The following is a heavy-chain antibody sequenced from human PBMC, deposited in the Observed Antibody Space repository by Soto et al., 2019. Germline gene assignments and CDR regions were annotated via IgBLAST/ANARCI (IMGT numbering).Heavy chain of an antibody. D-gene: IGHD2-21*02. CDR3: ARVGLGGDKNFDC. J-gene: IGHJ4*02. Sequence: QVQLVESGGGAVQPGRSLRLSCAASGFTFSSYAMHWVRQATGKGLEWVAVISYDGSNKYYADSVKGRFTISRDNSKKTLLLQIHGLRAEDTAVYYCARVGLGGDKNFDCWGQGTLVTVSS. CDR1: GFTFSSYA. CDR2: ISYDGSNK. V-gene: IGHV3-30-3*01.